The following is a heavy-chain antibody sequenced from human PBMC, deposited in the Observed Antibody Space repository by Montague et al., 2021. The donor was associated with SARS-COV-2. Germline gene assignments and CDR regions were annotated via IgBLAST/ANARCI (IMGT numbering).Heavy chain of an antibody. CDR2: IYYSGST. D-gene: IGHD3-22*01. CDR3: ARAYITMIVVVSAFDI. CDR1: GGSISSGGYY. J-gene: IGHJ3*02. V-gene: IGHV4-31*03. Sequence: TLSLTCTVSGGSISSGGYYWSWIRQHPGKGLEWIGYIYYSGSTYYNPSLKSRVTISVDTSKNQFSLKLSSVIAADTAVYYCARAYITMIVVVSAFDIWGQGTMVTVSS.